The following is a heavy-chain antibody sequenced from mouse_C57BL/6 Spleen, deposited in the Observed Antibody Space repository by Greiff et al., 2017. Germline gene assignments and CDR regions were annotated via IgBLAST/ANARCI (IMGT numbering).Heavy chain of an antibody. J-gene: IGHJ3*01. Sequence: EVKLVESGGGLVQPGGSLSLSCAASGFTFTDYYMSWVRQPPGKALEWLGFIRNKANGYTTEYSASVKGRFTIARDNSQSILYLQRNALGADDSATYYCASSDSSGFSWFAYWGQGTLVTVSA. CDR1: GFTFTDYY. CDR3: ASSDSSGFSWFAY. CDR2: IRNKANGYTT. D-gene: IGHD3-2*02. V-gene: IGHV7-3*01.